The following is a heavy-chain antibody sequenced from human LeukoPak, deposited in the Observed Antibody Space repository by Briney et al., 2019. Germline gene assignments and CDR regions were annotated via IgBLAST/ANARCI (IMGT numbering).Heavy chain of an antibody. D-gene: IGHD5-18*01. Sequence: SQTLSLTCTVSGGSISSYYWSWIRQPPEKGLEWIGYIYYSGSTNYNPSLKSRVTISVDTAKNQFSLKLSSVTAADTAVYYCARLPVDTAMAWVDDAFDIWGQGTMVTVSS. CDR1: GGSISSYY. J-gene: IGHJ3*02. CDR3: ARLPVDTAMAWVDDAFDI. V-gene: IGHV4-59*01. CDR2: IYYSGST.